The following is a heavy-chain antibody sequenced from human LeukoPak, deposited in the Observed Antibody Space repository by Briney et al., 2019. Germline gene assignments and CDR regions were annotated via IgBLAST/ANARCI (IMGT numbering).Heavy chain of an antibody. Sequence: PGRSLRLSCAASGFTFCSYGMHWVRQAPGKGLEWVAVIWYDGSNKYYADSVKGRFTISRDNSKNTLYLQMNSLRAEDTAVYYCARESCSSTSCYAAIDYWGQGTLVTVSS. D-gene: IGHD2-2*01. J-gene: IGHJ4*02. CDR3: ARESCSSTSCYAAIDY. V-gene: IGHV3-33*01. CDR1: GFTFCSYG. CDR2: IWYDGSNK.